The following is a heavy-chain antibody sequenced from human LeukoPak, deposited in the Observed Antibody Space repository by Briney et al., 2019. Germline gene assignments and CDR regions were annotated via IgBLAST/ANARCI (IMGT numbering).Heavy chain of an antibody. D-gene: IGHD4-17*01. CDR1: GFTFSSYA. Sequence: GGSLRLSCAASGFTFSSYAMSWVRQAPGKGLEWVSAISGSGGSTYYADSVKGRFTISRDNSKNTLYLQMNSLRAEDTAVYYCARERRDYGDYERGLDHWGQGTLVTVSS. CDR3: ARERRDYGDYERGLDH. CDR2: ISGSGGST. V-gene: IGHV3-23*01. J-gene: IGHJ4*02.